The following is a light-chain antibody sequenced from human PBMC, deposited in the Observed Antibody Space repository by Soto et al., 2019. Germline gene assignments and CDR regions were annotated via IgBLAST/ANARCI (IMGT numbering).Light chain of an antibody. CDR1: TSNIGSNS. Sequence: QSVLTQPPSVSVPPGQKVTISCSGSTSNIGSNSVSWYQHFPGTAPKFLIYENDKRPSGIPDRFSGSKSGTSATLGIAGLQTEDEAHYYCATWDSSLSVGVFGGGTKLTVL. CDR3: ATWDSSLSVGV. V-gene: IGLV1-51*02. J-gene: IGLJ3*02. CDR2: END.